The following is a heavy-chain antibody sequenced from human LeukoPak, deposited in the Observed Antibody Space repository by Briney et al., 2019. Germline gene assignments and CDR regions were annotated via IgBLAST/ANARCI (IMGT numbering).Heavy chain of an antibody. Sequence: SETLSLTCTVSGGSISSGVYYWSWIRQHTGKGLEWIGCIYYSGSTYYNPSLKGRVTVSVDTSKNQFSLKLSSVTAADTAVYYCARERWSTVVTPHFDYWGQGTLVAVSS. CDR3: ARERWSTVVTPHFDY. V-gene: IGHV4-31*03. CDR1: GGSISSGVYY. D-gene: IGHD4-23*01. CDR2: IYYSGST. J-gene: IGHJ4*02.